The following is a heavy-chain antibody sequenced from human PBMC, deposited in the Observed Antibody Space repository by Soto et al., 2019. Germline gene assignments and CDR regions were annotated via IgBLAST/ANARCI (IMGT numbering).Heavy chain of an antibody. CDR2: IIPILGIA. Sequence: GASVKVSCKASGCTFSSYTISWVRQAPGQGLEWMGRIIPILGIANYAQKFQGRVTITADKSTSTAYMELSSLRSEDTAVYYCARDQPLGSYPNFYYYYGMDVWGQGTTVTVSS. V-gene: IGHV1-69*04. CDR3: ARDQPLGSYPNFYYYYGMDV. D-gene: IGHD3-16*01. J-gene: IGHJ6*02. CDR1: GCTFSSYT.